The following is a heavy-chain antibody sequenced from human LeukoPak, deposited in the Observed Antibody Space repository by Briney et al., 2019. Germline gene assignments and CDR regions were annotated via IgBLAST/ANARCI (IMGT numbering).Heavy chain of an antibody. V-gene: IGHV3-7*03. J-gene: IGHJ4*02. CDR1: GFTFSSHW. Sequence: GGSLRLSCAGSGFTFSSHWMNWVRQAPGKGLEWVASIKEDGSEKYYVDSVKGRFTISRDNAKNSLYLQMNSLRAEDTAVYYCAKERYYYDSSGYYYGDYWGQGTLVTVSS. D-gene: IGHD3-22*01. CDR2: IKEDGSEK. CDR3: AKERYYYDSSGYYYGDY.